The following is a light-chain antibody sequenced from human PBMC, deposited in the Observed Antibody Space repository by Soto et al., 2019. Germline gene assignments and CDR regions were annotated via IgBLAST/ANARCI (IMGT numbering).Light chain of an antibody. CDR2: EVN. CDR3: SSFSSTSTLYV. J-gene: IGLJ1*01. CDR1: SSDVGGYNY. Sequence: QSALTQPASVSGSPGQSITISCTGTSSDVGGYNYVSWYQHHPGKAPKLMIYEVNNRPSGVSNRFSGSKSGNTASLTISGLQAEDEADYHCSSFSSTSTLYVFGTGTQLTVL. V-gene: IGLV2-14*01.